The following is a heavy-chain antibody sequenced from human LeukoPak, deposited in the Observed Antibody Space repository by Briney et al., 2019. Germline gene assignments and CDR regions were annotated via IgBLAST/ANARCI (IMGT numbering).Heavy chain of an antibody. V-gene: IGHV1-69*05. D-gene: IGHD3-16*02. J-gene: IGHJ4*02. CDR3: ASAPSGFAGELSS. CDR1: RGNFTKYA. Sequence: SVNVSCKASRGNFTKYAIKWVRQAPGQGFEWMGGIIHHFSTDNYPQEFQGRVSITTDEVTNTAYLELRSLRSDDTAVYYCASAPSGFAGELSSWGQGTLVTVSS. CDR2: IIHHFSTD.